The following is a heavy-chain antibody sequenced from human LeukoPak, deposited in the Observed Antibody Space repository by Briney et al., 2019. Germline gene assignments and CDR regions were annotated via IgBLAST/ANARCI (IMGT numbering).Heavy chain of an antibody. CDR2: IFYTGRT. J-gene: IGHJ6*03. Sequence: SETLSLTCTVSGVSLSGSTYYWGWIRQTPEMGLEWIGAIFYTGRTKYNLSLESRVTISVDTSKNQFSLKLSSVTAADTAVYYCTRDDSTYQHYMDVWGKGTTVTVSS. D-gene: IGHD4-11*01. CDR3: TRDDSTYQHYMDV. CDR1: GVSLSGSTYY. V-gene: IGHV4-39*07.